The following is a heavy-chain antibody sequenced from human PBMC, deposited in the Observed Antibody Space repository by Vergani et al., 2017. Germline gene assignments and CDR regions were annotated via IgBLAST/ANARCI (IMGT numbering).Heavy chain of an antibody. Sequence: EVQLVQFGAEVKKPGATMKISCKVSGYTFPDHYMHWVKQAPGKGLEWMGLVDPEDGETIYAEKFKGRVTIAADTSTDTAHLELSSLRSEDTAVYYCATPQSVTTGGMEVWGQGTTVIVSS. V-gene: IGHV1-69-2*01. CDR3: ATPQSVTTGGMEV. CDR2: VDPEDGET. D-gene: IGHD4-17*01. CDR1: GYTFPDHY. J-gene: IGHJ6*02.